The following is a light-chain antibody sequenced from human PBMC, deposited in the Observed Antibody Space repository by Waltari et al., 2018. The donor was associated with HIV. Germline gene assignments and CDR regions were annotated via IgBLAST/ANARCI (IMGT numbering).Light chain of an antibody. J-gene: IGKJ2*01. CDR1: QAINNS. CDR2: GAS. V-gene: IGKV1-NL1*01. CDR3: QQYYSTPPAT. Sequence: DIQMTQSPSSLSASVGGRVTLTCRASQAINNSLAWYQQKPGKAPKLLLYGASRLESGVPSRFSGSGSGTDYTLTISSLQPEDFASFYCQQYYSTPPATFGQGTKLEIK.